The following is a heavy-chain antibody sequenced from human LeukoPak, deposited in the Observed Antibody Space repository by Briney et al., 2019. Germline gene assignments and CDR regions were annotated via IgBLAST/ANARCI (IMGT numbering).Heavy chain of an antibody. D-gene: IGHD3-16*01. J-gene: IGHJ3*02. CDR2: IWYDGSNI. Sequence: GGSLRLSCAASGFMFSDYGMHWVRQAPGKGLEWVAAIWYDGSNIFYADSVKGRFTISRDNSKNTLFLQMNSLRAEDTAVYYCARDDALGDNALDIWGQGTMVTVSS. V-gene: IGHV3-33*01. CDR1: GFMFSDYG. CDR3: ARDDALGDNALDI.